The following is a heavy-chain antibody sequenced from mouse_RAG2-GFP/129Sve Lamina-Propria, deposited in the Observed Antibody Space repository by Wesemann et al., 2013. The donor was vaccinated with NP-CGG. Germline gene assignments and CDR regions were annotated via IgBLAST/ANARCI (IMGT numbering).Heavy chain of an antibody. Sequence: EVQLQQSGPELVKPGASVKIPCKAFGYTFTDYNMDWVKQSHGKSLEWIGVINPNYGTTSYNQKFKGKATLTVDQSSSTAYMQLNSLTSEDSAVYYCARRDYYGSSYAMDYWGQGTSVTVSS. D-gene: IGHD1-1*01. CDR1: GYTFTDYN. V-gene: IGHV1-39*01. CDR2: INPNYGTT. CDR3: ARRDYYGSSYAMDY. J-gene: IGHJ4*01.